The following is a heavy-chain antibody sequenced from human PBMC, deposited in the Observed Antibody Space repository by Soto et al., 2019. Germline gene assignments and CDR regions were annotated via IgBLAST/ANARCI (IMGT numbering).Heavy chain of an antibody. CDR3: AREVRGIAVAGMDWFDS. V-gene: IGHV1-3*01. J-gene: IGHJ5*01. CDR2: INAGNGNT. Sequence: SVNASFQSSGYTFTSCDIHLVRQAPGQSLERMGWINAGNGNTIYSQKFHGRVTITRDTSASTAYMELSRLRSEDTAVDYWAREVRGIAVAGMDWFDSWGQGTLVTVSS. D-gene: IGHD6-19*01. CDR1: GYTFTSCD.